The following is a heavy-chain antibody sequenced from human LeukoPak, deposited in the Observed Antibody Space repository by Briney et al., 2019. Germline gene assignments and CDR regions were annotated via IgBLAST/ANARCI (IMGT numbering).Heavy chain of an antibody. CDR2: IIPIFGTA. Sequence: GASVKVSCKASGGTFSSYAISWVRQAPGQGLEWMGGIIPIFGTANYAQKFQGRVTITADESTSTAYMELSSLRSEDTAVYYCARDYPVVPAAYYYYYGMDVSGQGTTVTVSS. V-gene: IGHV1-69*13. CDR3: ARDYPVVPAAYYYYYGMDV. CDR1: GGTFSSYA. J-gene: IGHJ6*02. D-gene: IGHD2-2*01.